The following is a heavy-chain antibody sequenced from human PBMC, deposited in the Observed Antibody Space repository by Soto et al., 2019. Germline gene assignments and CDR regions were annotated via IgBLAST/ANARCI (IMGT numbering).Heavy chain of an antibody. J-gene: IGHJ6*02. Sequence: GGSLRLSCTGSGFTFGDFGMSWFRQAPGKGLEWLSFIRSKGYGGTTESAASVRGRFITSRDDSKSIAYLQMNSLKTEDTAVYYCTSLTSWSQEYYYGMDVWGQGTTVTVSS. CDR3: TSLTSWSQEYYYGMDV. V-gene: IGHV3-49*03. D-gene: IGHD2-2*01. CDR2: IRSKGYGGTT. CDR1: GFTFGDFG.